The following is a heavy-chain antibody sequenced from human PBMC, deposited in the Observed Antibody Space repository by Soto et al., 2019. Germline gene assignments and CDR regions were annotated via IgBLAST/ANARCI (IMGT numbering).Heavy chain of an antibody. CDR1: GYSFTRCT. V-gene: IGHV1-3*01. CDR3: ARGRQGYCSSTSCYAHSYYYYYMD. D-gene: IGHD2-2*01. J-gene: IGHJ6*03. CDR2: INAGNGNT. Sequence: GASVKVSCKASGYSFTRCTMHWVRQAPGQRLEWMGWINAGNGNTKYSQKFQGRVTISRDTSASTAYMELSSLRSEDTAVYYCARGRQGYCSSTSCYAHSYYYYYMD.